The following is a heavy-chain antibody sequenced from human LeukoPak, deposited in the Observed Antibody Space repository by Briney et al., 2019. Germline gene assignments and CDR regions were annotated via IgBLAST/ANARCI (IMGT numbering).Heavy chain of an antibody. CDR3: AKYGATVTYYYFDY. CDR1: GFTFSSYS. V-gene: IGHV3-23*01. Sequence: GGSLRLSCAASGFTFSSYSMNGVRQAPGKGLEWVSAISGSGGSTYYADSVKGRFTISRDNSKNTLYLQMNSLRAEDTAVYYCAKYGATVTYYYFDYWGQGTLVTVSS. CDR2: ISGSGGST. D-gene: IGHD4-17*01. J-gene: IGHJ4*02.